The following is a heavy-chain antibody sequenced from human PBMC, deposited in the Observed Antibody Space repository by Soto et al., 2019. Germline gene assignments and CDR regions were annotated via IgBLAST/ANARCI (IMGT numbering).Heavy chain of an antibody. J-gene: IGHJ6*02. D-gene: IGHD2-15*01. Sequence: GGSLRLSCAASEFTFSSYWMSWVRQAPGKGLEWVANIKQDGSEKYYVDSVKGRFTISRDNSKNTLYLQMNSLRAEDTAVYYCARVKADCSGGSCYLDSYGMDVWGQGTTVTVSS. CDR3: ARVKADCSGGSCYLDSYGMDV. CDR2: IKQDGSEK. CDR1: EFTFSSYW. V-gene: IGHV3-7*01.